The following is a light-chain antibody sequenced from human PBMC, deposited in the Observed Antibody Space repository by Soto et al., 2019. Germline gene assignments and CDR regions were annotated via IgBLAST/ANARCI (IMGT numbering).Light chain of an antibody. CDR3: CSYVGTITYV. J-gene: IGLJ1*01. CDR1: SSDVGGYNY. CDR2: EVS. V-gene: IGLV2-14*01. Sequence: QSVLTQPASVSGSPGQSITISCTGTSSDVGGYNYVSWYQQHPGKAPKLMIYEVSNRPSGVSNRFSGSKSGNTASLAISGLQAEDEADYYCCSYVGTITYVFGTGTKLTVL.